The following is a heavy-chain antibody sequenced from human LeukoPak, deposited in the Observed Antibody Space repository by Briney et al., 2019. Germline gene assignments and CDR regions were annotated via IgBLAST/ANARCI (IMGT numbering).Heavy chain of an antibody. CDR1: GVSISSGSNY. V-gene: IGHV4-39*07. CDR3: AGGRTDIVVVPATLRNYYFDY. D-gene: IGHD2-2*01. J-gene: IGHJ4*02. Sequence: SETLSLTCSVSGVSISSGSNYWGWIRQPPGKTLEWIGSIYSRGNTYYNPSLKSRVIILIDTAKNHFSLNLSSVTAADTAVYYCAGGRTDIVVVPATLRNYYFDYWGQGTLVTVSS. CDR2: IYSRGNT.